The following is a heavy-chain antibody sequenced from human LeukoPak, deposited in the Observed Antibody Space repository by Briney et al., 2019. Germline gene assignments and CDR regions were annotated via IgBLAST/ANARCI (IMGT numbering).Heavy chain of an antibody. J-gene: IGHJ5*02. V-gene: IGHV3-23*01. CDR3: ARAGGMIVVNWFDP. CDR1: GFTFSSYD. D-gene: IGHD3-22*01. Sequence: GGSLRLSCAASGFTFSSYDMSWVRQAPGKGLEWVSSISDSGDSSNYADSVKGRFTISRDNSKSTLFLEMNSLRAEDTAVYYCARAGGMIVVNWFDPWGQGTLVTVSS. CDR2: ISDSGDSS.